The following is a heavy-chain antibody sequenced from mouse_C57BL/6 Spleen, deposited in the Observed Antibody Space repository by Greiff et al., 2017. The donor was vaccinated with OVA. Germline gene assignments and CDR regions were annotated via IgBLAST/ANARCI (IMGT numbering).Heavy chain of an antibody. Sequence: VQLKQSGPELVKPGASVKIPCKASGYTFTDYNMDWVKQSHGKSLEWIGDINPNNGGTIYNQKFKGKATLTVDKSSSTAYMELRSLTSEDTAVYYCARQDYGSSGFAYWGQGTLVTVSA. D-gene: IGHD1-1*01. CDR1: GYTFTDYN. CDR3: ARQDYGSSGFAY. V-gene: IGHV1-18*01. CDR2: INPNNGGT. J-gene: IGHJ3*01.